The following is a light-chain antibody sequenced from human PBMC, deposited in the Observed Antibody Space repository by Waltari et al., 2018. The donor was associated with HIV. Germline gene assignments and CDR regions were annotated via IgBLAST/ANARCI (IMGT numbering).Light chain of an antibody. J-gene: IGKJ4*01. CDR3: QHYNRYPIT. V-gene: IGKV1-5*03. CDR2: KTS. Sequence: DIQMTQSPSTLSASVGDRVTITCRASQKLNNWLAWYQQKPGKAPKLLIHKTSTLKSEVPSRVSGIESGTKFTLPISSLQPDNLSTYHFQHYNRYPITFGGGTNVEFK. CDR1: QKLNNW.